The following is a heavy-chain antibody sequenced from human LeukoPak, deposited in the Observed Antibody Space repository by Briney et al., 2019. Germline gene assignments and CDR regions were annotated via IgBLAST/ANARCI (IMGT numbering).Heavy chain of an antibody. D-gene: IGHD3-10*01. CDR2: MNSSDTTI. J-gene: IGHJ4*02. V-gene: IGHV3-48*02. Sequence: GGSLRLSCAASGFNFSSYRMNWVRQAPGKGLEWVSYMNSSDTTIYYADSVKGRFTISRDNAKNSLYLQMNSLRDEDTAAYYCARDAVPPDYGSGSYLGYWGQGTLVTVSS. CDR3: ARDAVPPDYGSGSYLGY. CDR1: GFNFSSYR.